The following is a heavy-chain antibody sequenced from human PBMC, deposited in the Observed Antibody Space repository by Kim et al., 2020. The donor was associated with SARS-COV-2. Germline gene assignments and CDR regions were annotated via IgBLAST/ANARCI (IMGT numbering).Heavy chain of an antibody. J-gene: IGHJ4*02. D-gene: IGHD3-16*01. V-gene: IGHV3-30*04. CDR1: GFTFSSYA. Sequence: GSLRLSCAASGFTFSSYAMHWVRQAPGKGLEWVAVISYDGSNKYYADSVKGRFTISRDNSKNTLYLQMNSLRAEDTAVYYCARDKLGASFDYWGQGTLV. CDR2: ISYDGSNK. CDR3: ARDKLGASFDY.